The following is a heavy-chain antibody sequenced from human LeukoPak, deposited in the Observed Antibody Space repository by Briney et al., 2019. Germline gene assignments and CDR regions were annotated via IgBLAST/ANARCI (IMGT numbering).Heavy chain of an antibody. CDR3: ARRSGAYSYGYEL. D-gene: IGHD5-18*01. J-gene: IGHJ1*01. Sequence: SETLSLTCTGSGGSISSSSYYWGWIRQPPEKGLEWIGSIYYSGSTYYNPSLKSRVTISVDTSKNQFSLKLSSVTAADTAVYYCARRSGAYSYGYELWGQYTLVTVSS. CDR2: IYYSGST. V-gene: IGHV4-39*01. CDR1: GGSISSSSYY.